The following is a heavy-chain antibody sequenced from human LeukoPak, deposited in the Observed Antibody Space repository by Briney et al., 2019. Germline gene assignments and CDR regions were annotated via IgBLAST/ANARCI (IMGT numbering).Heavy chain of an antibody. CDR2: TSGNGAKT. D-gene: IGHD6-19*01. J-gene: IGHJ4*02. V-gene: IGHV3-23*01. CDR1: GFSFSTYA. CDR3: AKDFGWPFDY. Sequence: GGSLRLSCAASGFSFSTYALSWVRQAPGKGLEWVSATSGNGAKTYYADSVRGRFTISRDNSKNTLYLQMNSLRAEDTAVYYCAKDFGWPFDYWGQGTLVTVSS.